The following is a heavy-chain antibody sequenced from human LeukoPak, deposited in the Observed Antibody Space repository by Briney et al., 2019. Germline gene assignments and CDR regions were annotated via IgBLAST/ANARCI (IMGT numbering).Heavy chain of an antibody. J-gene: IGHJ6*02. CDR2: IYHSGST. V-gene: IGHV4-30-2*01. CDR3: ARATWYYGMDV. Sequence: ASETLSLTCAVSGGSISSGGYSWSWIRQPPGKGLEWIGYIYHSGSTYYNPSLKSRVTISVDRSKNQFSLKLSSVTAADTAVYYCARATWYYGMDVWGQGTTVTVSS. CDR1: GGSISSGGYS.